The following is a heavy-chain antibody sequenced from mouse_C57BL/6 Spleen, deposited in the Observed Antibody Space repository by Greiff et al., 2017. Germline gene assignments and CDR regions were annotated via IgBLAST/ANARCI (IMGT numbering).Heavy chain of an antibody. V-gene: IGHV1-15*01. CDR3: TRDNY. CDR2: IDPETGGT. J-gene: IGHJ2*01. CDR1: GYTFTDYE. D-gene: IGHD3-3*01. Sequence: VQLQESGAELVRPGASVTLSCKASGYTFTDYEMHWVEQTPVHGLEWIGAIDPETGGTAYNQKFKGKAILTADKSSSTAYMELRSLTSEDSAVYYCTRDNYWGQGTTLTVSS.